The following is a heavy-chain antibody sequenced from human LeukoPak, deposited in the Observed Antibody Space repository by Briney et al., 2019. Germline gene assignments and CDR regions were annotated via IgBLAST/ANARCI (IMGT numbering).Heavy chain of an antibody. D-gene: IGHD3-10*01. CDR2: ISAYNGNT. J-gene: IGHJ6*02. CDR1: GYTFTSYG. V-gene: IGHV1-18*01. CDR3: ARADELLWFGESHSYGMDV. Sequence: ASVKVSCKASGYTFTSYGISWVRQAPGQGLEWMGWISAYNGNTNYAQKLQGRVTMTTDTSTSTAYMELRSLRSDDTAVYYCARADELLWFGESHSYGMDVWGQGTTVTVSS.